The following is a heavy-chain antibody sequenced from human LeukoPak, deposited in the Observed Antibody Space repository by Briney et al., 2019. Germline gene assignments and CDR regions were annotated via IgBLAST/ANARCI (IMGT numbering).Heavy chain of an antibody. V-gene: IGHV3-23*01. Sequence: GGALRLSCAASGFTFSSYAMSWVRQAPRKGLEWVSAIIGSGGSTYYADSVRGRFTISRDNSKNTLYLQMNSLRAEDTAVYYCANPYYGSGSYYNRHAFDIWGQGTMVTVSS. CDR1: GFTFSSYA. J-gene: IGHJ3*02. D-gene: IGHD3-10*01. CDR3: ANPYYGSGSYYNRHAFDI. CDR2: IIGSGGST.